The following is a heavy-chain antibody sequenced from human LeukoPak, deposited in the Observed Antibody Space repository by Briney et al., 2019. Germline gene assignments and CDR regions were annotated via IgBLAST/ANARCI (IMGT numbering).Heavy chain of an antibody. CDR3: ARGPNTGGGDY. Sequence: GGSLRLSCAASGFIFRNYWMSWVRQAPGKGLEWVAKIKEDGSDKYYVDSVKGRFTISRDNARNSLYLQMTSLRAEDTAVYYCARGPNTGGGDYWGQGTLVTVSS. D-gene: IGHD1-1*01. CDR2: IKEDGSDK. CDR1: GFIFRNYW. V-gene: IGHV3-7*05. J-gene: IGHJ4*02.